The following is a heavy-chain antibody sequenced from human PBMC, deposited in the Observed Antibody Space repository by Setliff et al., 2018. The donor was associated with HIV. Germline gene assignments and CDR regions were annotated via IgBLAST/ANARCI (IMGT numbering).Heavy chain of an antibody. CDR3: ARNGPFPTYAFDI. V-gene: IGHV4-59*11. Sequence: SETLSLTCTVSGGSISPHYWSWSRQPPGKGLEWSGYSYYSGIISYSPSLKSRITISVDTSKNQFAPTLKSVTAADTAVYYCARNGPFPTYAFDIWGQGTKVTVSS. D-gene: IGHD1-1*01. J-gene: IGHJ3*02. CDR1: GGSISPHY. CDR2: SYYSGII.